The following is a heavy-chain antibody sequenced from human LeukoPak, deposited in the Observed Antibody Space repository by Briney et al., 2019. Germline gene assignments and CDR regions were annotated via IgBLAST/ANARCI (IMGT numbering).Heavy chain of an antibody. CDR3: ASSAYDSSGYYPFDY. CDR1: GGSISSYY. Sequence: SETLSLTCTVSGGSISSYYWSWIRQPPGKGLEWIGEINHSGSTNYNPSLKSRVTISVDTSKNQFSLKLSSVTAADTAVYYCASSAYDSSGYYPFDYWGQGTLVTVSS. CDR2: INHSGST. D-gene: IGHD3-22*01. J-gene: IGHJ4*02. V-gene: IGHV4-34*01.